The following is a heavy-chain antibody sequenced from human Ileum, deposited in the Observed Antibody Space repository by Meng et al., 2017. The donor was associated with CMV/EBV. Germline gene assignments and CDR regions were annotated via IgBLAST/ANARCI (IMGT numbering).Heavy chain of an antibody. D-gene: IGHD3-3*01. J-gene: IGHJ4*02. Sequence: LPLQESGPRLVKPSETLPLPCTASGGSTTSSTYYWGWIRQPPGKGLEWIGSVYYSGTTYYNPSLKSRVNMSIDTSKNRFSLKLSSATAADTAVYYCARNVGFYSSQIAYWGQGALVTVSS. CDR2: VYYSGTT. CDR1: GGSTTSSTYY. V-gene: IGHV4-39*07. CDR3: ARNVGFYSSQIAY.